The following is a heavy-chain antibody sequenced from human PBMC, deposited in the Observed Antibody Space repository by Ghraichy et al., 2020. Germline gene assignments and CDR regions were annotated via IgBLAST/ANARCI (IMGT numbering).Heavy chain of an antibody. CDR1: GGFISSNH. D-gene: IGHD6-13*01. J-gene: IGHJ4*02. CDR2: SYDSGST. CDR3: AGYIAGGGGRGY. Sequence: SQTLSLTCTVSGGFISSNHWSWIRQPPGKGLESIAHSYDSGSTNYNPSLQSRVTMSVDASKNQFSPRLNSVPAADTAGYYCAGYIAGGGGRGYWGQGTLVTVSS. V-gene: IGHV4-59*01.